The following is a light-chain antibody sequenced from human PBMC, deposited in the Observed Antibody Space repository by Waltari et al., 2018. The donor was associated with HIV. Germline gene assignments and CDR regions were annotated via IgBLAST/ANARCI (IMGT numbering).Light chain of an antibody. CDR2: DVT. CDR1: SSDVGAYNY. V-gene: IGLV2-8*01. CDR3: SSYADSDTPVV. J-gene: IGLJ2*01. Sequence: QSALAQPPSASGSAGPSVTISCTGTSSDVGAYNYFSWYQQHPGKSPKLIIYDVTKRPSGVPDRFSGSKSGNTASLTVSGLQGEDEADYYCSSYADSDTPVVFGGGTKLTVL.